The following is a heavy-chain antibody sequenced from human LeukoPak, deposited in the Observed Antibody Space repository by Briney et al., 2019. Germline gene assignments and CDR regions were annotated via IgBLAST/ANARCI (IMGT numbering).Heavy chain of an antibody. V-gene: IGHV1-69*04. CDR3: ARDLEAFDAFDI. J-gene: IGHJ3*02. CDR1: GGTFSSYT. Sequence: SVKVSCKASGGTFSSYTISWVRQAPGQGLEWMGRIIPILGIAIYAQKFQGRVTITADKSTSTAYMELSSLRSEDTAVYYCARDLEAFDAFDIWGQGTMVTVSS. CDR2: IIPILGIA. D-gene: IGHD1-1*01.